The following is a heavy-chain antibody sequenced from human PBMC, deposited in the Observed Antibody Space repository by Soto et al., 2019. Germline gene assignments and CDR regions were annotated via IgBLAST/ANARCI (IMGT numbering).Heavy chain of an antibody. D-gene: IGHD6-13*01. J-gene: IGHJ4*02. V-gene: IGHV4-34*01. CDR2: INHSGST. CDR1: GGSFSGYY. Sequence: QVQLQQWGAGLLKPSETLSLTCAVYGGSFSGYYWSWIRQPPGKGLEWIGEINHSGSTNYNASLMSRVIISVDTSKNRFSLKLSSVTAADTAVYYCARGQAQQQLIPYDYWGQGTLVTVSS. CDR3: ARGQAQQQLIPYDY.